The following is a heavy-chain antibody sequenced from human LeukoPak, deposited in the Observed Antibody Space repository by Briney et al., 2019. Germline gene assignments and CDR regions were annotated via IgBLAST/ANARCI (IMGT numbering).Heavy chain of an antibody. CDR2: INPNSGGT. D-gene: IGHD2-2*01. CDR1: GCTFTGYY. V-gene: IGHV1-2*02. Sequence: GASVKVSCKASGCTFTGYYMHWVRQAPGQGLEWMGWINPNSGGTNYAQKFQGRVTMTRDTSISTAYMELSRLRSDDTSWYYCARVSVGPAGFDPWGQGSLVTVAS. J-gene: IGHJ5*02. CDR3: ARVSVGPAGFDP.